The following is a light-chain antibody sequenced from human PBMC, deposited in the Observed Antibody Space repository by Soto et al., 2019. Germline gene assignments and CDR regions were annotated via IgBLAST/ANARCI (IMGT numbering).Light chain of an antibody. J-gene: IGKJ1*01. Sequence: EIGWTQSPGTLSLSPGERATLSCRASQSVSSSYLAWYQQKPGQAPRLLIYGASNRATGIPDRFSGSGSGTDFTLTISRLEPEGFAVYYCQQYGSSGTFGQETKVDIK. CDR3: QQYGSSGT. CDR2: GAS. CDR1: QSVSSSY. V-gene: IGKV3-20*01.